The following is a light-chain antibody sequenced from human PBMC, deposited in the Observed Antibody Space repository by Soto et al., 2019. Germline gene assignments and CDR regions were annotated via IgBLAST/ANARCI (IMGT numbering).Light chain of an antibody. J-gene: IGLJ2*01. Sequence: QSVLTQPPSASGTPGQRVLISCSRSSSNIGTNTVNWYQQFPGAAPKLLIYSTGQRTSGVPDRFSGSKSGTSASLAISGLQSEDEAEYYCATWDDSLDGPVFGGGTKLTVL. CDR1: SSNIGTNT. CDR3: ATWDDSLDGPV. CDR2: STG. V-gene: IGLV1-44*01.